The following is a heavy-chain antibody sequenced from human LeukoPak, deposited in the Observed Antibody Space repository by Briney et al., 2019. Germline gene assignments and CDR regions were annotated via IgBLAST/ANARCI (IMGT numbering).Heavy chain of an antibody. J-gene: IGHJ4*02. D-gene: IGHD3-10*01. CDR1: GYTFTSYA. V-gene: IGHV1-3*01. Sequence: GASVKVSCKASGYTFTSYAIHWVRQAPGQRLEWMGWINAGNGNTKYSQKFQGRVTITRDTSASTAYMELSSLRSEDTAVYYCARYYGSGSYYRIHPFDYWGQGTLVTVSS. CDR2: INAGNGNT. CDR3: ARYYGSGSYYRIHPFDY.